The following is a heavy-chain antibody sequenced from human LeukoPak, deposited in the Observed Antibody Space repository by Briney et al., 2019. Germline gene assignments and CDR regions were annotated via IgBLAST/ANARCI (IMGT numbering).Heavy chain of an antibody. CDR2: INHSGST. CDR1: GGSFSGYY. J-gene: IGHJ4*02. D-gene: IGHD2-15*01. Sequence: KPSETLSLTCAVYGGSFSGYYWSWIRQPPGKGLEWIGEINHSGSTNYNPSLKSRVTISVDTSKNQFSLKLSSVTAADTAVYYCARLGKYCSGSCWGQGTLVTVSS. CDR3: ARLGKYCSGSC. V-gene: IGHV4-34*01.